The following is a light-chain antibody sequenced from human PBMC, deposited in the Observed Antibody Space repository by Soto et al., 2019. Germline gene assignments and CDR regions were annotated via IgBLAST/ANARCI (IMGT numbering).Light chain of an antibody. CDR3: QQYGSSPTT. CDR2: GAS. V-gene: IGKV3-20*01. Sequence: EIVLTQSPGTLSVSPGESATLSCRASQSVSSSYLAWCQQKPGQAPRLLIYGASSRATGIPDRFSGSGSGADFTLTISRLEPEDFAVYYCQQYGSSPTTFGQGTKVDIK. J-gene: IGKJ1*01. CDR1: QSVSSSY.